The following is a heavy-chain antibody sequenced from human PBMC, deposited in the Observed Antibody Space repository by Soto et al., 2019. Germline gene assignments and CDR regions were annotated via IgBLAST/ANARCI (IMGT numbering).Heavy chain of an antibody. CDR2: IYPGDSDT. V-gene: IGHV5-51*01. D-gene: IGHD3-22*01. Sequence: GESLKISCKGSGYSFTSYWIGWVRQMPGKGLEWMGIIYPGDSDTRYSPSFHGQVTISADQFISTAYLPWSSLKASATDTYYCARHKVSPSNYYYGMDGLGQGTTGTVAS. J-gene: IGHJ6*02. CDR1: GYSFTSYW. CDR3: ARHKVSPSNYYYGMDG.